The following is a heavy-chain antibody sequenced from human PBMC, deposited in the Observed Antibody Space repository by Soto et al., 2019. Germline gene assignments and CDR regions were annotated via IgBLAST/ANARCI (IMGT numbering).Heavy chain of an antibody. Sequence: GGSLRLSCAASGFIFRNHVLNWVRQAPGKGLEWVSAIDNGGDGSFYADSVKGRFIISRDNSKDTVFLHMNNLRPEDTAFYYCAKIPSRGMIFGAGSWGQGTLVTVSS. V-gene: IGHV3-23*05. D-gene: IGHD3-3*01. J-gene: IGHJ5*02. CDR2: IDNGGDGS. CDR3: AKIPSRGMIFGAGS. CDR1: GFIFRNHV.